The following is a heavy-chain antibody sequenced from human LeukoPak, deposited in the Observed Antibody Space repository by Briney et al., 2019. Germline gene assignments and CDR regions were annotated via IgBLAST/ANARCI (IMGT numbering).Heavy chain of an antibody. Sequence: GGSLRLSCAASGFIVDDYAVHWVRQAPGKGLEWVSSISWNSRTIAYADSVKGRFTIARDNGKNSLYLQMNSLRSEDTALYYCAKDKSSTTKYYGMDVWGQGTTVTVSS. CDR1: GFIVDDYA. CDR3: AKDKSSTTKYYGMDV. CDR2: ISWNSRTI. V-gene: IGHV3-9*01. J-gene: IGHJ6*02. D-gene: IGHD2/OR15-2a*01.